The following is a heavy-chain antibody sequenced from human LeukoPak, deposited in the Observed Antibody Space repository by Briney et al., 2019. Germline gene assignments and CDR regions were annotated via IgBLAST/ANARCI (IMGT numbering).Heavy chain of an antibody. CDR2: IHHSGST. D-gene: IGHD6-19*01. J-gene: IGHJ4*02. Sequence: SETLSLTCTVSGYFIRSGYYWGWIRQPPGKGLQWIGSIHHSGSTYYNPSLKSRVTISVDTSKNQFSLKLSSVTAADTAVYYCARTSSSGLVGGYYFDYWGQGTLVTVSS. V-gene: IGHV4-38-2*02. CDR3: ARTSSSGLVGGYYFDY. CDR1: GYFIRSGYY.